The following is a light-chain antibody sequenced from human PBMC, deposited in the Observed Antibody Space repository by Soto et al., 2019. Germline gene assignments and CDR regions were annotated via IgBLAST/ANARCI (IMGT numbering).Light chain of an antibody. CDR2: RAS. J-gene: IGKJ1*01. CDR1: QSLGDN. V-gene: IGKV3-15*01. Sequence: EIVMTQSPATLAVSPGDTATLSCRASQSLGDNLAWYQQKPGQAPRLLIFRASSRAKGVPARFSASGSGKEFTLTISGLQSEDFAVYYCHQYNNWPPWKYGPGTKVDIK. CDR3: HQYNNWPPWK.